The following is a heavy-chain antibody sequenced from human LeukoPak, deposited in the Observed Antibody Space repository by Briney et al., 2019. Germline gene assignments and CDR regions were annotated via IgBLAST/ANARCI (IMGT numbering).Heavy chain of an antibody. CDR3: ARGLDYYYDSSGYYYWFDP. V-gene: IGHV1-18*01. CDR1: GYTFTSYG. J-gene: IGHJ5*02. CDR2: ISAYNGNT. Sequence: ASVKVSCKASGYTFTSYGISWVRQAPGQGGEGMGWISAYNGNTNYAQKLQGRVTITTDTSTSTAYMELRSLRSDDTAVYYCARGLDYYYDSSGYYYWFDPWGQGTLVTVSS. D-gene: IGHD3-22*01.